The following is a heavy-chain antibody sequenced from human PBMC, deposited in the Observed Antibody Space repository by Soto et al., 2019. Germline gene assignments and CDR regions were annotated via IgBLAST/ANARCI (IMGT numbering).Heavy chain of an antibody. CDR1: GGSISSGDYY. Sequence: PSETLSLTCTVSGGSISSGDYYWGWIRQPPGKGLEWIGYIYYSGSINYNPSLKSRVTISVDTSKNQFSLKLSSVTAADTAVYYCARHTPAISISDHWGQGTLVTVSS. J-gene: IGHJ4*02. D-gene: IGHD2-15*01. CDR2: IYYSGSI. V-gene: IGHV4-39*01. CDR3: ARHTPAISISDH.